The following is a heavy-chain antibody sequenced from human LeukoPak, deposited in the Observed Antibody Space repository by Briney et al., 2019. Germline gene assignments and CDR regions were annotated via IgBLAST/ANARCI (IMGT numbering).Heavy chain of an antibody. V-gene: IGHV5-51*01. D-gene: IGHD6-19*01. CDR1: GYRFTNFW. CDR2: IFPGDSDI. CDR3: ARQVAYTSGRTFDF. J-gene: IGHJ4*02. Sequence: GESLKISCKGSGYRFTNFWIGWVRQMPGKGLEWMGIIFPGDSDIRYSPFFQGQVTISADKSIGTAYLQWSSLKASDTAMYYCARQVAYTSGRTFDFWGQGTLVTVSS.